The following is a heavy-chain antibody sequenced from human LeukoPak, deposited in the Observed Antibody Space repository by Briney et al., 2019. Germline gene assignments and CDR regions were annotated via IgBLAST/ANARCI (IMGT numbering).Heavy chain of an antibody. V-gene: IGHV1-69*04. D-gene: IGHD3-3*01. Sequence: PVKVSCKASGGTFSSYTISWVRQAPGQGLEWMGRIIPILGIANYAQKFQGRVTITADKSTSTAYMELSSLRSEDTAVYYCARDFWSGYYSQTDAFDIWGQGTMVTVSS. CDR3: ARDFWSGYYSQTDAFDI. CDR1: GGTFSSYT. CDR2: IIPILGIA. J-gene: IGHJ3*02.